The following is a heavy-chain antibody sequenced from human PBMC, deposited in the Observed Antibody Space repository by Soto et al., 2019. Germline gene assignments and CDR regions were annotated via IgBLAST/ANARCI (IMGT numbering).Heavy chain of an antibody. CDR3: AKDKVSYGPLGAFDI. D-gene: IGHD5-18*01. CDR1: GFTFDDYA. V-gene: IGHV3-9*01. J-gene: IGHJ3*02. CDR2: ISWNSGSI. Sequence: GGSLRLSCAASGFTFDDYAMHWVRQAPGKGLEWVSGISWNSGSIGYADSVKGRFTISRDNAKNSLYLQMNSLRAEDTALYYCAKDKVSYGPLGAFDIWGQGTMVTVSS.